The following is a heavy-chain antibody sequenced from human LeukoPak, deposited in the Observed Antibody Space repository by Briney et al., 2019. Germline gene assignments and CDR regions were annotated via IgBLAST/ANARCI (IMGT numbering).Heavy chain of an antibody. CDR3: ARDRHGDYAFDY. CDR2: INPKSGGT. D-gene: IGHD4-17*01. V-gene: IGHV1-2*02. J-gene: IGHJ4*02. Sequence: ASVKVSCKASGYTFTGYYMHWVRQAPGQGLEWVGWINPKSGGTNYAQKFQGRVTMTRDTSISTAYMELSRLRSDDTAVYYCARDRHGDYAFDYWGQGTLVTVSS. CDR1: GYTFTGYY.